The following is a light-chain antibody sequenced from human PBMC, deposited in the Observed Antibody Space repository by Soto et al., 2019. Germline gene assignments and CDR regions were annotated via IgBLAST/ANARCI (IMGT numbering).Light chain of an antibody. V-gene: IGKV3-20*01. J-gene: IGKJ1*01. CDR1: QSISSDF. Sequence: EIVLTQSPGTLSLSPGERATLSCRASQSISSDFLAWYQQKPGQAPRLLIYGASSRATGIPDRFSGSGSGTDFTLTISRLETEDFAVFYCHQYGRSPHTFGQGPKVDI. CDR2: GAS. CDR3: HQYGRSPHT.